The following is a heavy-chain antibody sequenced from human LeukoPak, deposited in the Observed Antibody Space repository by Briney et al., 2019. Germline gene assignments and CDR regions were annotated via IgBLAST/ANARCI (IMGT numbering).Heavy chain of an antibody. CDR2: IYYSGST. D-gene: IGHD3-22*01. CDR1: GGSISSSSYY. V-gene: IGHV4-39*07. J-gene: IGHJ4*02. Sequence: SETLSLTCTVSGGSISSSSYYWGWIRQPPGKGLEWIGSIYYSGSTYYNPSLKSRVTISVDTSKNQFSLKLSSVTAADTAVYYCARTSEYYYDSSGYYSGYFDYWGQGTLVTVSS. CDR3: ARTSEYYYDSSGYYSGYFDY.